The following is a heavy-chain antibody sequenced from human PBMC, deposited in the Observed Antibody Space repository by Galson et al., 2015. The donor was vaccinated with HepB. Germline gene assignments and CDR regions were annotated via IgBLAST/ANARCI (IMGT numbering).Heavy chain of an antibody. CDR1: GGTFSNYA. V-gene: IGHV1-69*13. J-gene: IGHJ3*02. D-gene: IGHD6-19*01. Sequence: SVKVSCKASGGTFSNYAFTWVRQAPGQGLEWMGGIVPIFATSTYAQKFQGRVTITADESTSTAYMELSSLRSDDTAVYYCATSIAVATTFFEAFDIWGQGTLVTVSS. CDR3: ATSIAVATTFFEAFDI. CDR2: IVPIFATS.